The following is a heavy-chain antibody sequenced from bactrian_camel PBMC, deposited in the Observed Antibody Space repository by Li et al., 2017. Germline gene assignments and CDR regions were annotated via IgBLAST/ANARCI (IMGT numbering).Heavy chain of an antibody. CDR3: SARGVPADSLCGPSHWGTDVGY. J-gene: IGHJ6*01. CDR2: IVNDKPT. D-gene: IGHD5*01. V-gene: IGHV3S53*01. Sequence: HVQLVESGGGSVQPGGSLRLSCATSGLTDGTICMGWFRQAPGKEREGVATIVNDKPTAYADSVKGRFTISKDNAKNTVYLQMDRLKPEDAAMYYCSARGVPADSLCGPSHWGTDVGYWGPGTQVTVS. CDR1: GLTDGTIC.